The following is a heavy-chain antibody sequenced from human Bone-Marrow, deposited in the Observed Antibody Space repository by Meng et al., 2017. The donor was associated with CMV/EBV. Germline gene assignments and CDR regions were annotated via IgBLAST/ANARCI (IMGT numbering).Heavy chain of an antibody. J-gene: IGHJ4*02. V-gene: IGHV4-59*01. CDR3: ARVGTSGLGEVY. D-gene: IGHD1-1*01. CDR2: IYYSGST. CDR1: GGSISSYY. Sequence: SETLSLTCTVSGGSISSYYWSWIRQPPGKGLEWIGYIYYSGSTNYNPSLKSRVTISVDTSKNQFSLKLSSVTAADTAVYYCARVGTSGLGEVYWGQGTLVTVSS.